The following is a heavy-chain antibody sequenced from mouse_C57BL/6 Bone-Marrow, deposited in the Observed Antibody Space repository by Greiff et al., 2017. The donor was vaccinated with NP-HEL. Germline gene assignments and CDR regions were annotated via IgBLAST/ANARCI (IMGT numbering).Heavy chain of an antibody. CDR3: AREGGLRRRTYAMDY. J-gene: IGHJ4*01. CDR2: INFVSSST. D-gene: IGHD2-4*01. Sequence: EVKLVASEGGSVQPGSSLKIPCTASGFPFSDYSMGWVRQVPEKGLEWVANINFVSSSTSYLDSVKSRFIIARDNAKNILYLQMSSLKSEDTATYYCAREGGLRRRTYAMDYWGQGTSVTVSS. V-gene: IGHV5-16*01. CDR1: GFPFSDYS.